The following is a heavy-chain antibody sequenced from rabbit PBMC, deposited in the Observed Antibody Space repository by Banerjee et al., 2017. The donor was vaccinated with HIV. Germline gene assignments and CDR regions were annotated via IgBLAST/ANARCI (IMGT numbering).Heavy chain of an antibody. CDR2: INIVSLSK. CDR3: ARAGGFEKYFNL. Sequence: EESGGDLVKPEGSLTLTCKASGLDFSSSYWICWVRQAPGKGLEWIGCINIVSLSKYYATWVNDRFTMSKTSSTTVTLQMTSLTAADTATYFCARAGGFEKYFNLWGQGTLVTVS. D-gene: IGHD1-1*01. V-gene: IGHV1S45*01. CDR1: GLDFSSSYW. J-gene: IGHJ4*01.